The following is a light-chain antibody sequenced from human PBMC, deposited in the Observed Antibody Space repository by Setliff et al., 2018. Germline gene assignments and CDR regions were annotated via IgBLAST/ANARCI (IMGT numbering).Light chain of an antibody. V-gene: IGLV2-14*01. CDR1: SSDVGAFKY. Sequence: QSALAQPASVSGSPGQSITISCTGTSSDVGAFKYVSWYQQHPGKAPKLMIYEVNNRPSGVSNRFSGSKSGNTASLTISGLQGEDEADYYCYSYTITSTLLFGTGTKGTV. CDR2: EVN. J-gene: IGLJ1*01. CDR3: YSYTITSTLL.